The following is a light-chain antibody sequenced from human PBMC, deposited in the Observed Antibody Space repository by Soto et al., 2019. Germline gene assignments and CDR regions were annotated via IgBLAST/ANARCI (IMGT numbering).Light chain of an antibody. CDR1: SSDVGGYNY. Sequence: QSALTQPASVSGSPGQSITISCTGTSSDVGGYNYVSWYQQHPGKAPKLMIYDVSNRPSGVSNRFSGSKSGNTASLTICGLQAEDEADYYCSSYSSSSDYVFGTGSKLIGL. CDR2: DVS. CDR3: SSYSSSSDYV. V-gene: IGLV2-14*01. J-gene: IGLJ1*01.